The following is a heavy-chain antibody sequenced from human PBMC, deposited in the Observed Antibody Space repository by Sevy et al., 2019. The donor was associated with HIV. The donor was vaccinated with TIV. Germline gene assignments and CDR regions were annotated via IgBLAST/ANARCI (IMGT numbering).Heavy chain of an antibody. CDR3: AGFFEWLSVG. V-gene: IGHV4-30-4*01. CDR2: IYGSGNT. J-gene: IGHJ4*02. D-gene: IGHD3-3*01. Sequence: SETLSLTCTVSGGSISSDDHYCNWIRQPPGKGLEWIGYIYGSGNTYYNPSLKSRVTISFEMSKNQFSLNLTSMTVADTAVYYCAGFFEWLSVGWGLGTLVTVSS. CDR1: GGSISSDDHY.